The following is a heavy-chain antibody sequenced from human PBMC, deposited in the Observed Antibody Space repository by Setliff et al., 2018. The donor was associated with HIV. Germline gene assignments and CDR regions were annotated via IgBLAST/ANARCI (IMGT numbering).Heavy chain of an antibody. CDR2: MNPSTGEI. Sequence: GASVKVSCKASGGTFSSYAISWVRQAPGQGLEWMGGMNPSTGEIGYAQKFQGRLTMTRDSSISTAYMELRGLRSEDTAIYYCARPSHVYGDNGPLGYWGQGTLVTVSS. CDR3: ARPSHVYGDNGPLGY. D-gene: IGHD2-21*01. V-gene: IGHV1-8*02. J-gene: IGHJ4*02. CDR1: GGTFSSYA.